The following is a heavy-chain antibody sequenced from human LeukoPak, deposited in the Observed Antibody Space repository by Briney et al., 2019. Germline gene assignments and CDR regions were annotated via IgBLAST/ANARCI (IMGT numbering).Heavy chain of an antibody. CDR3: ARGGRPTVTTSY. D-gene: IGHD4-17*01. CDR1: GFTFSSYG. J-gene: IGHJ4*02. V-gene: IGHV3-30*03. CDR2: ISYDGSNK. Sequence: GGSLRLSCAASGFTFSSYGMHWVRQAPGKGLEWVAVISYDGSNKYYADSVKGRFTISRDNAKNSLYLQMNSLRAEDTAVYYCARGGRPTVTTSYWGQGTLVTVSS.